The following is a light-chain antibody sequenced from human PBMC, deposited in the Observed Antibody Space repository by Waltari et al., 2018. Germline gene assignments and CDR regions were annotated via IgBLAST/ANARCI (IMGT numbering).Light chain of an antibody. V-gene: IGLV2-23*02. CDR2: EVS. Sequence: QSALTQPASVSGSPGPPITISCTGTSSAVGSYNLVSWYQQHQGKAPKLMIYEVSKRPSGVSNRFSGSKSGNTASPTISGLQAEDEADYYCCSYAGSSTFVVFGGGTKLTVL. CDR3: CSYAGSSTFVV. J-gene: IGLJ2*01. CDR1: SSAVGSYNL.